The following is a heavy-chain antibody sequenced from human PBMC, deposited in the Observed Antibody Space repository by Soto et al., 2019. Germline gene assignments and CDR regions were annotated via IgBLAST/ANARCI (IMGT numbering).Heavy chain of an antibody. CDR2: IIPIFGTA. V-gene: IGHV1-69*13. CDR3: ARQFDYDSSGYYYAY. CDR1: GGTFNRNT. J-gene: IGHJ4*02. Sequence: SVKVSCKASGGTFNRNTISWVRQAPGQGLEWMGGIIPIFGTANYAQKFQGRVTITADESTNTAYMELSRLRSEDTAVYYCARQFDYDSSGYYYAYWGQGTLVTVSS. D-gene: IGHD3-22*01.